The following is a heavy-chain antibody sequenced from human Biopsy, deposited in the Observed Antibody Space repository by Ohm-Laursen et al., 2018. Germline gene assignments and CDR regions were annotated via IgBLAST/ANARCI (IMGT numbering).Heavy chain of an antibody. D-gene: IGHD3-22*01. CDR2: IRSAFDGGTT. CDR1: GFTFQNAW. J-gene: IGHJ4*02. CDR3: VTYQFFYDNSGYYDY. V-gene: IGHV3-15*01. Sequence: SLRLSCAASGFTFQNAWMSWVRQAPGKGLEWVGRIRSAFDGGTTDYAAPVKGRFRISRDDSNYTLYLQMNSLKIEDTAVYYCVTYQFFYDNSGYYDYWGQGTRVTVSS.